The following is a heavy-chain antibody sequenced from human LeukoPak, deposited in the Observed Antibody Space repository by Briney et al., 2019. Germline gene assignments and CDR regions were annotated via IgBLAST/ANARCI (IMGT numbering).Heavy chain of an antibody. CDR3: AKEVGDSSRPYYYYYYGMDV. CDR2: ISGSGGST. Sequence: GGSLRLSCAASGFTFSSYAMSWFRQAPGKGLEWVSAISGSGGSTYYADSVKGRFTISRDNSKNTLYLQMNSLRAEDTAVYYCAKEVGDSSRPYYYYYYGMDVWGKGTTVTVSS. CDR1: GFTFSSYA. D-gene: IGHD6-13*01. J-gene: IGHJ6*04. V-gene: IGHV3-23*01.